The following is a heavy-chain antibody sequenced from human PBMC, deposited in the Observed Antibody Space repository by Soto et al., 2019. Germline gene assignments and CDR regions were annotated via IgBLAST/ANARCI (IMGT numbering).Heavy chain of an antibody. Sequence: QVQRVESGGGVVQPGRSLRLSCAASGFTFSSYGMHWVRQAPGKGLEWVAVISYDGSNKYYADSVKGRFTISRDNSKNTLYLQMNSLRAEDTAVYYCAKDREVRGLIGYFDYWGQGTLVTVSS. CDR2: ISYDGSNK. V-gene: IGHV3-30*18. CDR1: GFTFSSYG. J-gene: IGHJ4*02. D-gene: IGHD3-10*01. CDR3: AKDREVRGLIGYFDY.